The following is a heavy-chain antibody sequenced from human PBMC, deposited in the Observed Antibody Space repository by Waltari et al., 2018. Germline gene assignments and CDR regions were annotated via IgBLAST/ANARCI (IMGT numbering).Heavy chain of an antibody. CDR2: LSWDGADK. CDR3: AKDNFRGGDSGSFDS. Sequence: EVQLVESGGVVVQPGGSLRLSCAASGFTFVDYAMHWVRQGPGKGLECVYLLSWDGADKSYADSVEGRFTISRDNTKDSLYLQMNSLTPEDSAFYYCAKDNFRGGDSGSFDSWGQGTLVTVSS. CDR1: GFTFVDYA. D-gene: IGHD2-21*02. V-gene: IGHV3-43D*03. J-gene: IGHJ4*02.